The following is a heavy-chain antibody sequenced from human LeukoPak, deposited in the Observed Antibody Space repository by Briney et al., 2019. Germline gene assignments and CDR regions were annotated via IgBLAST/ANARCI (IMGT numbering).Heavy chain of an antibody. V-gene: IGHV4-59*12. CDR1: GGSISSYY. D-gene: IGHD2-2*01. J-gene: IGHJ6*03. CDR3: ARLAGYQLLGGPYYYYYMDV. Sequence: SETLSLTCTVSGGSISSYYWSWIRQPPGKGLEWIGYIYYSGSTNYNPSLKSRVTISVDKSKNQFSLKLSSVTAADTAVYCCARLAGYQLLGGPYYYYYMDVWGKGTTVTVSS. CDR2: IYYSGST.